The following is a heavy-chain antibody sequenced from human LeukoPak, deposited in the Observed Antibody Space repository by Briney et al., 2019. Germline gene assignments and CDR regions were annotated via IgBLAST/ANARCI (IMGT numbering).Heavy chain of an antibody. Sequence: GGSLRLSCAASGFTVDDYAMHWVRQAPGKGLEWVSGVTCNSGSIDYADSVKGRFTITRDNSKNTLYLQMNSLRAEDTAVYYCAGTVTLTYYFDYWGQGTLVTVSS. J-gene: IGHJ4*02. D-gene: IGHD4-11*01. V-gene: IGHV3-9*01. CDR1: GFTVDDYA. CDR2: VTCNSGSI. CDR3: AGTVTLTYYFDY.